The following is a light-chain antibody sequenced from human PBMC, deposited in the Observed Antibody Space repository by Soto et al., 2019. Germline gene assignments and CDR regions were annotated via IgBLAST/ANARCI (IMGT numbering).Light chain of an antibody. CDR1: QSISTY. CDR2: DAS. Sequence: EIVLTQSPATLSLSPGEGATLSCRASQSISTYLAWYQHKPGRAPRLLIFDASHRATGIPARFTGSGSGTDFTLTISSLEPEDFAVYYCQQRSDWAWTFGQGTKVEIK. J-gene: IGKJ1*01. CDR3: QQRSDWAWT. V-gene: IGKV3-11*01.